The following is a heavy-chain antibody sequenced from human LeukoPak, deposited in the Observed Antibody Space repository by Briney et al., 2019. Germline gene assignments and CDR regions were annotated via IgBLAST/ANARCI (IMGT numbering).Heavy chain of an antibody. CDR1: GFTFSSYA. CDR2: ISGSGGST. J-gene: IGHJ6*04. D-gene: IGHD6-13*01. Sequence: PGGSLRLSCAASGFTFSSYAMSWVRQAPGEGLEWVSAISGSGGSTYYADSVKGRFTISRDNSKNTLYLQMNSLRAEDTAVYYCAKALSSSWYGVYYYYGMDVWGKGTTVTVSS. V-gene: IGHV3-23*01. CDR3: AKALSSSWYGVYYYYGMDV.